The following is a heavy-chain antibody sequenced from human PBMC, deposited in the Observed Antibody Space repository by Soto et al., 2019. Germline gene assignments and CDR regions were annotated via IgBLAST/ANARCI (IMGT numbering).Heavy chain of an antibody. V-gene: IGHV3-30*18. CDR1: GFTFGSFG. D-gene: IGHD6-19*01. CDR2: ISYAGSKT. Sequence: QVQLVESGGGVVQPGRSLRISCAASGFTFGSFGMHWVRQAPGKGLECVAGISYAGSKTYYADSVKGRFTISRDNSKNTLCLQMQSLRTEDTFLYYCAKDSFGGDAQQWLLRPPDHWGQGSLVTVSS. J-gene: IGHJ4*02. CDR3: AKDSFGGDAQQWLLRPPDH.